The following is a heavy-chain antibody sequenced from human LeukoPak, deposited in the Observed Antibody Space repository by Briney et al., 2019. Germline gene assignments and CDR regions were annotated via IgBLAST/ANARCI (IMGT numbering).Heavy chain of an antibody. V-gene: IGHV3-23*01. Sequence: PGGSLRLSCAASGFTFSSYAMSWVRQAPGKGLEWVSAISGSGGSTYYADSVKGRFTISRDNSKNTLYLQMNSLRAEDTAVYYCARVRDGGYSSSWYGRLYNWFDPWGQGTLVTVSS. D-gene: IGHD6-13*01. J-gene: IGHJ5*02. CDR3: ARVRDGGYSSSWYGRLYNWFDP. CDR2: ISGSGGST. CDR1: GFTFSSYA.